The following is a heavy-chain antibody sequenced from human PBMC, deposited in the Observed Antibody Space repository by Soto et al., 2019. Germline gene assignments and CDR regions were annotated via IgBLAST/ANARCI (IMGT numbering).Heavy chain of an antibody. Sequence: GESLKISCKGSGYIFTTFWIGWVRQMPGKGLEWMGIISPGDANPRYSPSFQGQVTISVDKSITTAYLQWTSLKASDTAIYYCARRGDYGDYGGYWGQGTPVTVSS. CDR2: ISPGDANP. CDR1: GYIFTTFW. CDR3: ARRGDYGDYGGY. J-gene: IGHJ4*02. V-gene: IGHV5-51*01. D-gene: IGHD4-17*01.